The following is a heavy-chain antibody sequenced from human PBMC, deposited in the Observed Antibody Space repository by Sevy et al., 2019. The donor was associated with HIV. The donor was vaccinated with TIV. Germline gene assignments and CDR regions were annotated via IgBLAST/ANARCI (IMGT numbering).Heavy chain of an antibody. CDR3: ARDGAPWELRFYYYFDY. CDR2: ISYDGSNK. V-gene: IGHV3-30-3*01. Sequence: GGSLRLSCAASGFTFSSYAMHWVRQAPGKGLERVAVISYDGSNKYYADSVKGRFTISRDNSKNTLYLQMNSLRAEDTAVYYCARDGAPWELRFYYYFDYWCQGTLVTVSS. D-gene: IGHD1-26*01. CDR1: GFTFSSYA. J-gene: IGHJ4*02.